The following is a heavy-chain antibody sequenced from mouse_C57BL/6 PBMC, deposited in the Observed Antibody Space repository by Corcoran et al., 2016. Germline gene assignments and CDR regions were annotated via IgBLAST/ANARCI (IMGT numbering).Heavy chain of an antibody. CDR1: GYTYTDYY. D-gene: IGHD1-1*01. CDR3: ARSGTPVADY. Sequence: VQLQQSGPELVTPGASVKISCKASGYTYTDYYLNWVKQSHGKSLEWIGDINPNNGGTSYNQKFKGKATLTIDKSSSTAYMELRSLTSEDSAVYYCARSGTPVADYLGQGTTLTVSS. CDR2: INPNNGGT. J-gene: IGHJ2*01. V-gene: IGHV1-26*01.